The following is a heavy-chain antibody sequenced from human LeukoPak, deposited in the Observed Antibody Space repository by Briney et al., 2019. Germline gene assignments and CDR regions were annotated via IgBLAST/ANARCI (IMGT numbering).Heavy chain of an antibody. D-gene: IGHD2-8*01. Sequence: SETLSLTCTVSGGSISSYYWSWIRQPPGKGLEWIGYIYYSGSTNYNPSLKSRVTISVDTSKNQFSLKPSSVTAADTAVYYCARQARYCTNGVCYTGSFDYWGQGTLVTVSS. J-gene: IGHJ4*02. CDR3: ARQARYCTNGVCYTGSFDY. CDR1: GGSISSYY. CDR2: IYYSGST. V-gene: IGHV4-59*08.